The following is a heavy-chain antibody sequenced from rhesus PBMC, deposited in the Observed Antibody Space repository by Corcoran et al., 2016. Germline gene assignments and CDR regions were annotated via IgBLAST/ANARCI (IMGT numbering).Heavy chain of an antibody. V-gene: IGHV4-160*01. J-gene: IGHJ2*01. Sequence: QVQLQESGPGLVMPSETLSLTCAVAGGSISSNNRRCIRQPPWKGLGWIGRISGSGASNDHNPAIKRRVTISTDTSNNQCSLKLSSVTAADTAVYYFARQYLDWLSPPLYWYFDLWGPGTPITISS. CDR3: ARQYLDWLSPPLYWYFDL. CDR2: ISGSGASN. D-gene: IGHD3-3*01. CDR1: GGSISSNN.